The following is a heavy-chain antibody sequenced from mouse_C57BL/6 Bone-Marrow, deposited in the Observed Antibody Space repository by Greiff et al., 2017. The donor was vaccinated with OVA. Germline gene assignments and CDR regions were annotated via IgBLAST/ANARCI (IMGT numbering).Heavy chain of an antibody. D-gene: IGHD6-1*01. Sequence: EVMLVESGGGLVKPGGSLKLSCAASGFTFSDYGMHWVRQAPEKGLEWVAYISSGSSTIYYADKVKGRFTISRDNAKITLFLQMTSLRSEDTAMYYCARSLEGFAYWGQGTLVTVSA. J-gene: IGHJ3*01. CDR1: GFTFSDYG. CDR3: ARSLEGFAY. CDR2: ISSGSSTI. V-gene: IGHV5-17*01.